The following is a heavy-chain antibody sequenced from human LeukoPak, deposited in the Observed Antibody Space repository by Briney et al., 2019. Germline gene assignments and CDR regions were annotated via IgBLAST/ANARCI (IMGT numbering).Heavy chain of an antibody. CDR2: ISSSSAYI. J-gene: IGHJ4*02. D-gene: IGHD3-3*01. V-gene: IGHV3-21*01. CDR1: EFTFSSYN. CDR3: AREMFWSGYFSNLHFDY. Sequence: GGSLRLSCAASEFTFSSYNMNWVRQAPGKGLEWVPSISSSSAYIYYADSVKGRFTISRDNAKNSLYLQMNSLRAEDTAVYYCAREMFWSGYFSNLHFDYWGQGALVTVSS.